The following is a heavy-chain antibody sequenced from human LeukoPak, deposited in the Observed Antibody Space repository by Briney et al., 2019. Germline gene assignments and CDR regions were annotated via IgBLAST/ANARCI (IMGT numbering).Heavy chain of an antibody. J-gene: IGHJ5*02. CDR3: ARGSSGIAVRGLAWAWFDP. D-gene: IGHD3-10*01. CDR2: IKPDGSEK. Sequence: GGSLRLSCAASGFTSSSYWMTWVRQAPGKGLEWVANIKPDGSEKYYVDSVKGRFTISRDNAKNSLYLDMNSLRAEDTAVYYCARGSSGIAVRGLAWAWFDPWGQGTLVTVSS. CDR1: GFTSSSYW. V-gene: IGHV3-7*05.